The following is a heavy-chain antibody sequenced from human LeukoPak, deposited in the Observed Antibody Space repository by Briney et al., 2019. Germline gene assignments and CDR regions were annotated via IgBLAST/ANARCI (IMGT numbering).Heavy chain of an antibody. CDR2: IYYSGST. J-gene: IGHJ5*02. Sequence: SETLSLTCTVSGGSISIRSYYWGWIRQPPGKGLEWIGSIYYSGSTYYNPSLKSRVTISVDTSKNQFSLKLSSVTAADTAVYYCAREGDSNSVGWFDPWGQGTLVTVSS. V-gene: IGHV4-39*07. D-gene: IGHD6-13*01. CDR1: GGSISIRSYY. CDR3: AREGDSNSVGWFDP.